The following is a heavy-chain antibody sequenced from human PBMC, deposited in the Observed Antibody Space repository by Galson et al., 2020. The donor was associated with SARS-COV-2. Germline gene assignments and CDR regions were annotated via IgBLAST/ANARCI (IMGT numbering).Heavy chain of an antibody. D-gene: IGHD4-17*01. Sequence: GESLKISCAVSGFTISSSWMHWVRQAPGKGLVWVSRIGGDGGSTSYADSVKGRFTISRDNAKNTLYLQMNSLGGEDTAVYYCARFRGGDYVAFWGRGTLVTVSS. CDR2: IGGDGGST. V-gene: IGHV3-74*01. CDR3: ARFRGGDYVAF. CDR1: GFTISSSW. J-gene: IGHJ4*02.